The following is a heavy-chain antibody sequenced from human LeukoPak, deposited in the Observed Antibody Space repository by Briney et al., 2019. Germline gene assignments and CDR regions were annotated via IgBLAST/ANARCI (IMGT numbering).Heavy chain of an antibody. CDR2: VYYSGST. CDR3: ARRLKMATPRPGDAFGI. CDR1: GDSISNHY. J-gene: IGHJ3*02. V-gene: IGHV4-59*11. Sequence: SETLSLTCTVSGDSISNHYWNWIRQPPGKGLEWIGYVYYSGSTNYNPSLKSRVTISVDTSKTQFSLKLSSVTAADTAVYYCARRLKMATPRPGDAFGIWGQGTMVTVSS. D-gene: IGHD5-24*01.